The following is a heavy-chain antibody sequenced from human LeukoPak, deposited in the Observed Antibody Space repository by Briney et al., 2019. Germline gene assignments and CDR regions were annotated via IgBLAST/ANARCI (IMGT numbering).Heavy chain of an antibody. J-gene: IGHJ5*02. D-gene: IGHD5-18*01. CDR3: ARGPVGTYSYGLSWFDP. CDR2: ISSSSSYI. Sequence: GGSLRLSCAASEFTFSSYSMNWVRQAPGKGLEWVSSISSSSSYIYYADSVKGRFTISRDNAKNSLYLQMNSLRAEDTAVYYCARGPVGTYSYGLSWFDPWGQGTLVTVSS. CDR1: EFTFSSYS. V-gene: IGHV3-21*01.